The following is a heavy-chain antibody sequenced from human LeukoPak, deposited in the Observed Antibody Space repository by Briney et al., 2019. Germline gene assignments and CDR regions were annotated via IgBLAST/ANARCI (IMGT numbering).Heavy chain of an antibody. J-gene: IGHJ6*03. CDR1: GGSISSSSYY. V-gene: IGHV4-39*03. CDR2: IYYSGIT. D-gene: IGHD1-1*01. Sequence: SETLSLTCTVPGGSISSSSYYWGWIRQPPGKGLEWIGSIYYSGITYYNPSLKSRVTISVDTSKNQFSLKLSSVTAADTAVYYCMGGGDWNNYYYYMDVWGKGTTVTVSS. CDR3: MGGGDWNNYYYYMDV.